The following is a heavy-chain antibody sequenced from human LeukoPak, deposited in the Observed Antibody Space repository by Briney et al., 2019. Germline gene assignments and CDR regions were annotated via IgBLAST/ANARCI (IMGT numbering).Heavy chain of an antibody. CDR1: GYTFTGYY. V-gene: IGHV1-2*02. D-gene: IGHD2-2*01. J-gene: IGHJ4*02. CDR2: INPNSGGT. Sequence: GASAKVSCKASGYTFTGYYMHWVRQAPGQGLEWMGWINPNSGGTNYAQKFQGRVTMTRDTSISTAYMELSRLRSDDTAVYYCARDIVVVPAASYFDYWGQGTLVTVSS. CDR3: ARDIVVVPAASYFDY.